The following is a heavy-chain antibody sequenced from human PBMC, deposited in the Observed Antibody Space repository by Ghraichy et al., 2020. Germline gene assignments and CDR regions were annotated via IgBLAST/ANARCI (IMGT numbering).Heavy chain of an antibody. J-gene: IGHJ6*02. CDR1: GFTFSSYS. Sequence: GGSLRLSCAGSGFTFSSYSMNWVRQSPGKGLEWVSYITSSSRTKSYADSVKGRFTISRDNAQNSLYLHMNSLRDEDTAVYYCARASTVVRFYYYDGMDVWGQGTTVTVSS. CDR2: ITSSSRTK. CDR3: ARASTVVRFYYYDGMDV. D-gene: IGHD4-23*01. V-gene: IGHV3-48*02.